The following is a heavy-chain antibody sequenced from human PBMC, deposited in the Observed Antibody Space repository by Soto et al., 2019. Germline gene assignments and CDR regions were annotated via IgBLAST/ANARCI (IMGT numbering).Heavy chain of an antibody. CDR1: GFTFSSYS. J-gene: IGHJ6*02. Sequence: GGSLRLSCAASGFTFSSYSMNWVRQAPGKGLEWVSIISGSAGRTYYADSVKGLFTISRDNSKNTLYLHMNSLRAEDTAIYYCAKVTSARVFYFGLDVWGQGTTVTVSS. V-gene: IGHV3-23*01. CDR3: AKVTSARVFYFGLDV. D-gene: IGHD2-2*01. CDR2: ISGSAGRT.